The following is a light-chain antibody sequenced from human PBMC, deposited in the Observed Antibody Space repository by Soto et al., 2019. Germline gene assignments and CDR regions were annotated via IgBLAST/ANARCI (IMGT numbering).Light chain of an antibody. J-gene: IGLJ1*01. CDR1: SSDVGGYNY. V-gene: IGLV2-14*03. Sequence: QSVLTQPASVSGSPGQSITISCTGTSSDVGGYNYVSWYQHHPGKAPKLMIYDVSNRPSGVSNRFSGSKSGNTASLTISGLQAEDEADYYCSSYTSSSSPGVFGTGTKVTVL. CDR2: DVS. CDR3: SSYTSSSSPGV.